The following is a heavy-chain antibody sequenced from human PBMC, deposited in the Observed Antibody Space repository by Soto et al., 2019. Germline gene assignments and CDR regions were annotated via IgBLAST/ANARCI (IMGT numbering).Heavy chain of an antibody. V-gene: IGHV3-33*01. CDR3: ARDDDYPDNGFDY. D-gene: IGHD4-17*01. CDR1: GFTFSRHG. CDR2: ILNNASGH. Sequence: QVQLVASGGGVVQPGPSLSLSCAASGFTFSRHGMHWVRQTPGKGLEWLAVILNNASGHWYADSVKGRFTIARDNFENTLYLQMNGLRLEDTAMYYCARDDDYPDNGFDYWGQGTLVTVSS. J-gene: IGHJ4*02.